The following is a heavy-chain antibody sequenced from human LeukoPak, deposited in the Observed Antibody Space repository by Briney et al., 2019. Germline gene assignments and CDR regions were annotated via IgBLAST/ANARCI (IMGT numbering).Heavy chain of an antibody. D-gene: IGHD3-10*01. J-gene: IGHJ4*02. CDR3: AKIWFGELSFDY. V-gene: IGHV3-43*02. Sequence: GGSLRLSCAASGFTFDDYAMHWVRQAPGKGLEWVSLISGDGGSTYYADSVKGRFTISRGNSKNSLYLQMNSLRTEDTALYYCAKIWFGELSFDYWGQGTLVTVSS. CDR2: ISGDGGST. CDR1: GFTFDDYA.